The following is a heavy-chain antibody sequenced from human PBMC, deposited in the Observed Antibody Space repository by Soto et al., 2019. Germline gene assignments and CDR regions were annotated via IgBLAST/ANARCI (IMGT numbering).Heavy chain of an antibody. J-gene: IGHJ4*02. CDR1: GFTFSSYS. CDR2: ISSSSSTI. Sequence: GGSLRLSCAASGFTFSSYSMNWVRQAPGKGLEWVSYISSSSSTIYYADSVKGRFTISRDNAKNSLYLQMNSLRDEDTAVYYCARGGRIVATTNPFDYWGQGTLVTVSS. D-gene: IGHD5-12*01. V-gene: IGHV3-48*02. CDR3: ARGGRIVATTNPFDY.